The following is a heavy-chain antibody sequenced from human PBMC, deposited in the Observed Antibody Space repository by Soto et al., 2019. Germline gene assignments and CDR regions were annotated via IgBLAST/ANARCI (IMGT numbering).Heavy chain of an antibody. J-gene: IGHJ6*03. CDR1: GYTFSNFY. Sequence: ASVKVSCKASGYTFSNFYMHWVRQAPGQGLEWMGIIDPSVGSTDYAQSFQGGVTMTRDTSTSTVYMELINLRSEDTAVYYCARGIVRLGSRGYNYYYYMDVWGKGTTVTVSS. D-gene: IGHD2-2*01. V-gene: IGHV1-46*03. CDR3: ARGIVRLGSRGYNYYYYMDV. CDR2: IDPSVGST.